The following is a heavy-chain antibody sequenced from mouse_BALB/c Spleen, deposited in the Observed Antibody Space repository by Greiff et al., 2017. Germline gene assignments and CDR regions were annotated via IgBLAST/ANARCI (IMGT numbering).Heavy chain of an antibody. V-gene: IGHV5-9*03. D-gene: IGHD2-4*01. CDR3: AMITFAY. J-gene: IGHJ3*01. Sequence: EVQRVESGGGLVKPGGSLKLSCAASGFTFSSYTMSWVRQTPEKRLEWVATISSGGGNTYYPDSVKGRFTISRDNAKNNLYLQMSSLRSEDTALYYCAMITFAYWGQGTLVTVSA. CDR2: ISSGGGNT. CDR1: GFTFSSYT.